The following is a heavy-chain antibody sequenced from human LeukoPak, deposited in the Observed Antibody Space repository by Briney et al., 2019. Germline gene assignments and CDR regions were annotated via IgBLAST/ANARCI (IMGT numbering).Heavy chain of an antibody. Sequence: GGSLRLSCAASGFTFSSYSMNWVRQAPGKGLEWVSSISSSSYIYYADSVKGRFTISRDNAKNSLYLQMNSLRAEDTAVYYCARDWEGAMYYFDYWGQGTLVTVSS. J-gene: IGHJ4*02. D-gene: IGHD1-26*01. CDR1: GFTFSSYS. CDR3: ARDWEGAMYYFDY. CDR2: ISSSSYI. V-gene: IGHV3-21*01.